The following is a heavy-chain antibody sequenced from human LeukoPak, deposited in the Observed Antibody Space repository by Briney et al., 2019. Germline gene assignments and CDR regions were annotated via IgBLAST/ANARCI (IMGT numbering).Heavy chain of an antibody. J-gene: IGHJ4*02. CDR1: GYTFTSYA. D-gene: IGHD3-3*01. V-gene: IGHV1-3*01. Sequence: ASVKVSCKASGYTFTSYAMHWVRQAPGQRLEWMGWINAGNGNTKYSQKFQGRVTITRDTSASTAYMGLSSLRSEDTAVYYCATGLYDFWSGYRFDYWGQGTLVTVSS. CDR3: ATGLYDFWSGYRFDY. CDR2: INAGNGNT.